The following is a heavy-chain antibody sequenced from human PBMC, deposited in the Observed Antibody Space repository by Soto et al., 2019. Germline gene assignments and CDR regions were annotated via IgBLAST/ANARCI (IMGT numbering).Heavy chain of an antibody. CDR2: ISAYNGNT. CDR3: ASGDSSGWSQSFDY. J-gene: IGHJ4*02. Sequence: GASVKVSCKASGYTFTGYYMHWVRQAPGQGLEWMGWISAYNGNTNYAQKLQGRVTMTTDTSTSTAYMELRSLRSDDTAVYYCASGDSSGWSQSFDYWGQGTLVTVSS. V-gene: IGHV1-18*04. D-gene: IGHD6-19*01. CDR1: GYTFTGYY.